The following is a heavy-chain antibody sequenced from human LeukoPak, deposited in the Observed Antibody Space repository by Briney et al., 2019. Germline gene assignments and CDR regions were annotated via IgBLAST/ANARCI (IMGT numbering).Heavy chain of an antibody. CDR1: GNTFSSYW. Sequence: GESLKISCTGSGNTFSSYWIAWVRQMPGKGLEYMGIIYVGDSHTAYSPSFEGQVTISADKSINTAYLQWSSLKASDSAMYYCARRHSSAWDFFDHWGQGTLVTVSS. J-gene: IGHJ4*02. CDR3: ARRHSSAWDFFDH. CDR2: IYVGDSHT. V-gene: IGHV5-51*01. D-gene: IGHD6-19*01.